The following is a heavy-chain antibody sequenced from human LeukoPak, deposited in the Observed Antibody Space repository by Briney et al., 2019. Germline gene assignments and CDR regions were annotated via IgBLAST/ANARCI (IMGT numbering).Heavy chain of an antibody. CDR2: INHSGST. D-gene: IGHD6-19*01. Sequence: PSETLSLTCAVYGGSFSGYYWSWIRQPPGKGLEWIGEINHSGSTNYNPSLKSRVTISVDTSKNQFSLKLSSVTAADTAVYYCARKVAAVNWFDPWGQETLVTVSS. CDR1: GGSFSGYY. CDR3: ARKVAAVNWFDP. J-gene: IGHJ5*02. V-gene: IGHV4-34*01.